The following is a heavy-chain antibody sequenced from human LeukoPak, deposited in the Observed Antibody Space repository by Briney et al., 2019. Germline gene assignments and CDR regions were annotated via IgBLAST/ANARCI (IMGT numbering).Heavy chain of an antibody. Sequence: GGSLRLSCAASGLTVSSNYMSWVCQAPGKGLEGVSAISGSGGSTYYADSVKGRLTISRDNSKNTLYLQMNSLRAEDTAVYYCAKAPAAGNVRWFDPWGQGTLVTVSS. CDR2: ISGSGGST. CDR1: GLTVSSNY. D-gene: IGHD6-13*01. J-gene: IGHJ5*02. CDR3: AKAPAAGNVRWFDP. V-gene: IGHV3-23*01.